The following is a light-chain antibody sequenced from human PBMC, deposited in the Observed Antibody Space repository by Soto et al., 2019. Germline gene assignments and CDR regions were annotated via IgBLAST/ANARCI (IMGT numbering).Light chain of an antibody. J-gene: IGKJ4*01. CDR3: QQRSNWPPLT. V-gene: IGKV3-11*01. CDR2: DAS. CDR1: QSVSSY. Sequence: PGERATLSCRASQSVSSYLAWYQQKPGQAPRLLIYDASNRATGIPARFSGSGSGTDFTLTISSLEPEDFAVYYCQQRSNWPPLTFGGGTKVEIK.